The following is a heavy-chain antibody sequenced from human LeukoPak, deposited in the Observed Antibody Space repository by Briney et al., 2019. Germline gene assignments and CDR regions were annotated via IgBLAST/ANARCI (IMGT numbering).Heavy chain of an antibody. Sequence: SETLSLTCAVYGGSFSGYYWSWIRPPPGKGLEWIGEINHSGSTNYNPSLKSRVTISVDTSKNQFSLKLSSVTAPDTAVYYCARGEKGQDIVLMEQSRDNWFDPWGQGTLVTVSS. J-gene: IGHJ5*02. CDR2: INHSGST. CDR3: ARGEKGQDIVLMEQSRDNWFDP. V-gene: IGHV4-34*01. CDR1: GGSFSGYY. D-gene: IGHD2-8*01.